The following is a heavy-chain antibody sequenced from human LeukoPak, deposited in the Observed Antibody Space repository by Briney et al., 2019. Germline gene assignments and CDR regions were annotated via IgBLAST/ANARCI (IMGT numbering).Heavy chain of an antibody. V-gene: IGHV5-51*01. CDR3: ATWYSSGWYGQGFDP. J-gene: IGHJ5*02. CDR1: GYSFTSYW. D-gene: IGHD6-19*01. CDR2: IYPGDSDT. Sequence: NRGESLKISCKGSGYSFTSYWIGWVRQMPGKGLEWMGIIYPGDSDTRYSPSFQGQVTISADKSISTAYLQWSSLKASDTAMYYCATWYSSGWYGQGFDPWGQGTLVTVSS.